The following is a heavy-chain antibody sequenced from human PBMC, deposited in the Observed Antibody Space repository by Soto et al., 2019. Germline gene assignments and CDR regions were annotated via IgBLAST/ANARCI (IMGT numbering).Heavy chain of an antibody. Sequence: GGSLRLSCAASGFTFSGSAMHWVRQASGKGLEWVGRIRSKANSYATAYAASVKGRFTISRDDSKNTAYLQMNSLKTEDTAVYYCTRRGGCSSTSCLYGMDAWGQGTTVTVSS. D-gene: IGHD2-2*01. CDR1: GFTFSGSA. CDR3: TRRGGCSSTSCLYGMDA. J-gene: IGHJ6*02. V-gene: IGHV3-73*01. CDR2: IRSKANSYAT.